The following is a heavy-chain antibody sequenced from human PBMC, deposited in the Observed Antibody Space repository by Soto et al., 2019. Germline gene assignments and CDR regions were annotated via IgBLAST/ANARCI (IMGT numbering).Heavy chain of an antibody. V-gene: IGHV4-30-2*01. D-gene: IGHD2-15*01. CDR3: ARGTDCSGGSCYLEYFQH. Sequence: SETLSLTCAVSGGSISSGGYSWSWIRQPPGKGLEWIGYINHSGSTNYNPSLKSRVTISVDTSKNQFSLKLSSVTAADTAVYYCARGTDCSGGSCYLEYFQHWGQGTLVTVSS. CDR1: GGSISSGGYS. J-gene: IGHJ1*01. CDR2: INHSGST.